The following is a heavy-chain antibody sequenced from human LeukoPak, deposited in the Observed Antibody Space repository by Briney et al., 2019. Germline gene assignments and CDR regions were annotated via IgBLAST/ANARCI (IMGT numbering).Heavy chain of an antibody. V-gene: IGHV4-59*08. Sequence: SETLSLTCTVSGGSISSYYWSWIRQPPGKGLEWIGYIYYSGSTNYNPSLKSRVTISVDKYNNQFSLKLSSVPAADTAVYYCATKDYYDSSGYSTFDYWGQGTLVTVSS. CDR3: ATKDYYDSSGYSTFDY. CDR1: GGSISSYY. D-gene: IGHD3-22*01. J-gene: IGHJ4*02. CDR2: IYYSGST.